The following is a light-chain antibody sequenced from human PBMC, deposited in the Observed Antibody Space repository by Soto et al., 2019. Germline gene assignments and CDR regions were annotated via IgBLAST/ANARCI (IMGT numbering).Light chain of an antibody. J-gene: IGKJ3*01. V-gene: IGKV3-20*01. CDR1: QSVSSSY. CDR3: QQYGSSPPYT. Sequence: EIVLTQSPGTLSLSPGERATLSCRASQSVSSSYLAWYQQKPGQAPRLLIYGASSRATGIPARFSGSGSGTDFTLTISRLTPKDVAVYYCQQYGSSPPYTFGPGTKVDIK. CDR2: GAS.